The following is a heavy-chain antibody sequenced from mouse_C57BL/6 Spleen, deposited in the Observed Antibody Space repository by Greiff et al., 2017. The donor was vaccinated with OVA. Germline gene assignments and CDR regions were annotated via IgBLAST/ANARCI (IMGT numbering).Heavy chain of an antibody. Sequence: QVQLQPGAELVKPGASVKMSCKASGYTFTSYWITWVKQRPGQGLEWIGDIYPGSGSTNYNEKFKSKATLTVDTSSSTAYMQLSSLTSEDSAVYYCARLGYYGSSPYYFDYWGQGTTLTVSS. J-gene: IGHJ2*01. CDR1: GYTFTSYW. D-gene: IGHD1-1*01. V-gene: IGHV1-55*01. CDR2: IYPGSGST. CDR3: ARLGYYGSSPYYFDY.